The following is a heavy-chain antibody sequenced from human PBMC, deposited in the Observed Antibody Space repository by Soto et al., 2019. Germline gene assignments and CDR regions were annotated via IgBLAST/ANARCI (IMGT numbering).Heavy chain of an antibody. Sequence: GGSLRLSCAASGFTFRLYSLNWVRQAPGKGLEWVSSISDNGKYIYYADSVKGRLTISRDNAKNSVFLQINTLRVEDAAIYYCARNPSGQWVVPLYCDLWGQGTLVTVSS. CDR1: GFTFRLYS. D-gene: IGHD6-19*01. V-gene: IGHV3-21*01. CDR2: ISDNGKYI. CDR3: ARNPSGQWVVPLYCDL. J-gene: IGHJ4*02.